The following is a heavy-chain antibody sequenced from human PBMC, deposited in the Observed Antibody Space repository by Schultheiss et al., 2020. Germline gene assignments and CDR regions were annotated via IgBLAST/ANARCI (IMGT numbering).Heavy chain of an antibody. D-gene: IGHD5-24*01. V-gene: IGHV1-69*04. CDR3: ARGPRDGYTYYFDY. Sequence: SVKVSCKASGYTFTSYYMHWVRQAPGQGLEWMGRIIPILGIANYAQKFQGRVTITADKSTSTAYMELSSLRSEDTAVYYCARGPRDGYTYYFDYWGQGTLVTVSS. J-gene: IGHJ4*02. CDR1: GYTFTSYY. CDR2: IIPILGIA.